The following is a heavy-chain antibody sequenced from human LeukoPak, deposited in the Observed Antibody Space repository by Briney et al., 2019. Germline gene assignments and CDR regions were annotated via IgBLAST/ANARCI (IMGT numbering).Heavy chain of an antibody. J-gene: IGHJ4*02. CDR1: GFSVSTSG. V-gene: IGHV3-23*01. Sequence: GGSLRLSCTVSGFSVSTSGMSWVRQAQGKGLQTISAISVEGESAYYADSVKGRFTISRDNSKNTLYLQMNSPRVEDTAVYYCAQGYSSGWYPHWGQGSLVSVSS. CDR3: AQGYSSGWYPH. CDR2: ISVEGESA. D-gene: IGHD6-19*01.